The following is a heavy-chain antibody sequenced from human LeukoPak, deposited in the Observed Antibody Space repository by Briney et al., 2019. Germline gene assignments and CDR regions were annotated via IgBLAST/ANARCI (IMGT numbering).Heavy chain of an antibody. CDR2: ISYDGNNK. J-gene: IGHJ4*02. CDR3: TRERDLSLYYFDY. Sequence: GRSLRLSCAASGFTFDSYGMHWVRQAPGKGLEWVAVISYDGNNKYYANSVKGRFTISRDNSKNTLCLQMNSLRAEDTAVYYCTRERDLSLYYFDYWGQGTLVTVSS. CDR1: GFTFDSYG. V-gene: IGHV3-30*03.